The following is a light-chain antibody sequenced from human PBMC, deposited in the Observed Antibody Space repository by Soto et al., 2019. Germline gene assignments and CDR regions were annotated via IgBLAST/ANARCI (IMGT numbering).Light chain of an antibody. CDR2: AAS. J-gene: IGKJ1*01. CDR1: QSISNY. Sequence: DIQMTQSPSSLSASVGDRVTITCRASQSISNYLNWYQQKPGKVPKLLIYAASSLQRGVPSRFSGSGSGTDFTLTISSLQPEDVATYYCQQSNSAPRTFGQGTKVEIK. V-gene: IGKV1-39*01. CDR3: QQSNSAPRT.